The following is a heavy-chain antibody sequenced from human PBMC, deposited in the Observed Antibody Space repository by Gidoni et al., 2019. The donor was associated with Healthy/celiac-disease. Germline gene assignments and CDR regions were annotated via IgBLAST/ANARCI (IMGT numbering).Heavy chain of an antibody. CDR1: GGSLSSSIYY. V-gene: IGHV4-39*01. D-gene: IGHD1-26*01. CDR2: IYYSGST. CDR3: VKGGVAQPFDY. J-gene: IGHJ4*02. Sequence: QLQLQESGPGLVKPSETLSLTCTVSGGSLSSSIYYWGWIRQPPGKGLEWIGRIYYSGSTYYNPSLKSRDTIFVDTANNQFSLKLSSVTAADTAVYYCVKGGVAQPFDYWGQGTLVTVSS.